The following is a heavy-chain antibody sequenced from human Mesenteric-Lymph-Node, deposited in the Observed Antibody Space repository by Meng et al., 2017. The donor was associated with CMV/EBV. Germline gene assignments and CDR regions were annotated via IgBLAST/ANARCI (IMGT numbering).Heavy chain of an antibody. CDR2: IYPGDSDT. J-gene: IGHJ4*02. CDR3: ARGGEYYSDSSGYYSLYYFDY. CDR1: GYSFANYW. V-gene: IGHV5-51*01. D-gene: IGHD3-22*01. Sequence: GGSLRLSCKGSGYSFANYWIGWVRQMPGKGLEWMGIIYPGDSDTRYSPSFQGQVTISADKSISTAYLQWSSLKASDTAMYYCARGGEYYSDSSGYYSLYYFDYWGQGTLVTVSS.